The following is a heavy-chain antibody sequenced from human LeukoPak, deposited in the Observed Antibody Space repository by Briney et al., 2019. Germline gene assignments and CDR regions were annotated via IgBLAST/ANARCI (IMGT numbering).Heavy chain of an antibody. CDR2: IHYSGST. CDR3: ARGALTEAYDY. CDR1: GGSISSFY. J-gene: IGHJ4*02. V-gene: IGHV4-59*01. Sequence: SETLSLTCTVSGGSISSFYWSWIRQPPGKGLEWIGYIHYSGSTNYNPSLKSRVTMSVDTSKKHFSLKLSSVTAADTAVYYCARGALTEAYDYWGQGTLVTVSS. D-gene: IGHD3-16*01.